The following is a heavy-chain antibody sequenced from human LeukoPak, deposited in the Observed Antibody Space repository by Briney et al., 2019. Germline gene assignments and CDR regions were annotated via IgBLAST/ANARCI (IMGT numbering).Heavy chain of an antibody. Sequence: PSETLSLTCTVSGGSISNYYWSWIRQSPGKGLERIGYVYYSGSTTYNPSLKSRVAISVHTSKNQFSLRLNSVTAADTAVYYCAREGTRSGWGDTFDYWGQGTLVTVSS. CDR2: VYYSGST. CDR1: GGSISNYY. V-gene: IGHV4-59*01. J-gene: IGHJ4*02. D-gene: IGHD6-19*01. CDR3: AREGTRSGWGDTFDY.